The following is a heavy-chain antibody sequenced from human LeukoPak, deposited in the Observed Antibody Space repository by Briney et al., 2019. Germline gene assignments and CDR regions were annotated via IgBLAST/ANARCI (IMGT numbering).Heavy chain of an antibody. CDR2: IYHSGST. CDR1: GGSISSGGYS. V-gene: IGHV4-30-2*01. Sequence: SQTLSLTCAVSGGSISSGGYSWSWIRQPSGKGLEWIGYIYHSGSTYYNPSLKSRVTISVDRSKNQFSLKLSSVTAADTAVYYCARARSSGVHWYYYDMDVWGQGTTVTVSS. J-gene: IGHJ6*02. D-gene: IGHD2-21*02. CDR3: ARARSSGVHWYYYDMDV.